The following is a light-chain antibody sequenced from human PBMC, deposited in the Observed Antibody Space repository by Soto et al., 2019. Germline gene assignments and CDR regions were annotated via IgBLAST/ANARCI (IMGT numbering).Light chain of an antibody. V-gene: IGKV3-11*01. J-gene: IGKJ4*01. Sequence: EIVLTQSPSTLSLSPGDRATLSCRASQSVTSYVAWYQQTPGQAPRLLIYDASNRATRVPARFSGSASGTDFTLTIRSLQTEEFEVYDCNQRSNWPYTFGGGTKVEI. CDR3: NQRSNWPYT. CDR1: QSVTSY. CDR2: DAS.